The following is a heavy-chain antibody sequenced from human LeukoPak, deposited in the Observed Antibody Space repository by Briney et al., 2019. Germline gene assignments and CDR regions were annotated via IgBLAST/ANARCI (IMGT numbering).Heavy chain of an antibody. CDR2: IWYDGSNK. Sequence: TGGSLRLSCAASGFTFSSYGMHWVRRAPGKGLEWVAVIWYDGSNKYYADSVKGRFTISRDNSKNTLYLQMNSLRAEDTAVYYCAREVGADDFDYWGQGTLVTVSS. J-gene: IGHJ4*02. CDR1: GFTFSSYG. D-gene: IGHD1-26*01. CDR3: AREVGADDFDY. V-gene: IGHV3-33*01.